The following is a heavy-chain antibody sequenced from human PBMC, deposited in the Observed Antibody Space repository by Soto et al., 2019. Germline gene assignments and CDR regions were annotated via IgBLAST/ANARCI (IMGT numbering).Heavy chain of an antibody. J-gene: IGHJ5*02. Sequence: LRLSCAASGFSFSHYAMRWVRQPPGKGLEWVALISYDGENQYFTDSVRGRFTISRDNSKTAVYLEMNNLRLDDTATYYCVSPHSESSNAFDLWGQGTLVTVSS. CDR2: ISYDGENQ. D-gene: IGHD3-10*01. V-gene: IGHV3-30*04. CDR3: VSPHSESSNAFDL. CDR1: GFSFSHYA.